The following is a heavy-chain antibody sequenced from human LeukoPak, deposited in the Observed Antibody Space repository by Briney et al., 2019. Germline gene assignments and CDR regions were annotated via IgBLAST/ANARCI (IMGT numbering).Heavy chain of an antibody. CDR2: IYYSGST. Sequence: SETLSLTCSVSGVSISSSTYYWGWIRQPPGKGLEWIGSIYYSGSTYYNPSLKSRVTISVDTSKNQFSLKLSSVTAADTAVYYCARTDYGDLIDYWGQGTLVTVSS. V-gene: IGHV4-39*01. D-gene: IGHD4-17*01. CDR1: GVSISSSTYY. CDR3: ARTDYGDLIDY. J-gene: IGHJ4*02.